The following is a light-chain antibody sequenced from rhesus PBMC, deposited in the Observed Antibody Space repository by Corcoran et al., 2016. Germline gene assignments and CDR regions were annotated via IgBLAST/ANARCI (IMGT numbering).Light chain of an antibody. CDR1: QGIINY. CDR2: YAS. Sequence: DIQMTQSPSSLSASVGDTVTITCRASQGIINYLAWYQQKTGKAPKPLVYYASNLESGVPSRFSGRGSGTDFTLTISSLQPEYFATCFYQLHNSYPRTFVQGTKVEIQ. V-gene: IGKV1S14*01. CDR3: QLHNSYPRT. J-gene: IGKJ1*01.